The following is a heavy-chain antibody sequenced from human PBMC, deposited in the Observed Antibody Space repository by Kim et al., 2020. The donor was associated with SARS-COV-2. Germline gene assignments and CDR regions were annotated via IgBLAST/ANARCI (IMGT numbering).Heavy chain of an antibody. CDR2: IYYSGST. V-gene: IGHV4-61*01. CDR3: ASRITMPVEVFDY. D-gene: IGHD3-22*01. CDR1: GGSVSSGSYY. Sequence: SETLSLTCTVSGGSVSSGSYYWSWIRQPPGKGLEWIGYIYYSGSTNYNPSLKSRVTISVDTSKNQFSLKLSSVTAADTAVYYCASRITMPVEVFDYWGQGTLVTVSS. J-gene: IGHJ4*02.